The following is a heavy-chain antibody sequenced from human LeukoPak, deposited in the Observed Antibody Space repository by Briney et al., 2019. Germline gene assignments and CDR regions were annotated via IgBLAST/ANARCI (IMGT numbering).Heavy chain of an antibody. Sequence: GGSLRLSCAASGFIFSSYGMHWVRQAPGKGLEWVALMWYDGSKSHHADSVKGRFTISRDNSKNTLYLQMNSLRAEDTAVYYCARSVAGSSWFDPWGQGTLVTVSS. CDR1: GFIFSSYG. CDR3: ARSVAGSSWFDP. D-gene: IGHD6-19*01. V-gene: IGHV3-33*01. J-gene: IGHJ5*02. CDR2: MWYDGSKS.